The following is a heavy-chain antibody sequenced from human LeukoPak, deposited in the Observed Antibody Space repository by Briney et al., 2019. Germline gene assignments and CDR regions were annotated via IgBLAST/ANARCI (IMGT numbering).Heavy chain of an antibody. CDR3: ARDPLYYYGSGAGIDY. CDR1: GFTFSSDG. D-gene: IGHD3-10*01. CDR2: IWYDGSNK. V-gene: IGHV3-33*01. J-gene: IGHJ4*02. Sequence: PGRSLRLSCAASGFTFSSDGMHWVRQAPGKGLEWVAVIWYDGSNKYYADSVKGRFTISRDNSKNTLYLQMNSLRAEDTAVYYCARDPLYYYGSGAGIDYWGQGTLVTVSS.